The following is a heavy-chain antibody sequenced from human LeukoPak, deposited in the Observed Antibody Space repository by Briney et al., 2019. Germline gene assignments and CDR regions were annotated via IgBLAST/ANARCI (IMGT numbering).Heavy chain of an antibody. V-gene: IGHV1-69*13. J-gene: IGHJ6*02. CDR1: GGTFSSYA. CDR3: AREAGDPRRYYYYGMDV. CDR2: IIPIFGTA. D-gene: IGHD7-27*01. Sequence: SVKVSCKASGGTFSSYAISWVRQAPGQGLEWMGGIIPIFGTANYAQKFQGRVTITADESTSAAYMELSSLRSEDTAVYYCAREAGDPRRYYYYGMDVWGQGTTVTVSS.